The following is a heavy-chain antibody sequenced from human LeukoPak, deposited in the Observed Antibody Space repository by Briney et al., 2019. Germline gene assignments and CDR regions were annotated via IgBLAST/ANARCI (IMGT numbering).Heavy chain of an antibody. CDR3: ARELRRAFDI. CDR1: GGTFSSYA. D-gene: IGHD5-12*01. CDR2: IIPIFGTA. Sequence: ASVEVSCKASGGTFSSYAISWVRQAPGQGLEWMGGIIPIFGTANYAQKFQGRATITTDESTSTAYMELSSLRSEDTAVYYCARELRRAFDIWGQGTMVTVSS. V-gene: IGHV1-69*05. J-gene: IGHJ3*02.